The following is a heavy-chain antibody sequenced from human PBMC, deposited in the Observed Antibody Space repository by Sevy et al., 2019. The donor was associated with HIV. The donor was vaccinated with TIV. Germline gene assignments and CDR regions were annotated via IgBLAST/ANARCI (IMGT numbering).Heavy chain of an antibody. CDR3: ARDRVDCRSTTCYSGYYYYYGMDV. CDR2: IWFDGSSK. D-gene: IGHD2-2*01. Sequence: GGSLRLSCVASGFTFSSHGMHWVRQAPGKGLEWVAVIWFDGSSKYYADSGQGRLTVSRDNSQNTLYLQMDRLTAEDTAVYYCARDRVDCRSTTCYSGYYYYYGMDVWGQGTTVTVSS. CDR1: GFTFSSHG. V-gene: IGHV3-33*01. J-gene: IGHJ6*02.